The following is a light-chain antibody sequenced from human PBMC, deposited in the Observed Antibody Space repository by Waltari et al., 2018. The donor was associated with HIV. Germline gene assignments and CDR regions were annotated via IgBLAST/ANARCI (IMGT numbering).Light chain of an antibody. Sequence: QSVLTPPPSLSGSTGQRVSLSCAGQTSNIGAGYDVHWYLQLPGSAPKRLIHSHTERPSGIPDRFSGSRSGASASLAITGLQVEDEGDYYCQSYDGTLSVWVFGGGTKLTVL. CDR2: SHT. CDR1: TSNIGAGYD. J-gene: IGLJ3*02. V-gene: IGLV1-40*01. CDR3: QSYDGTLSVWV.